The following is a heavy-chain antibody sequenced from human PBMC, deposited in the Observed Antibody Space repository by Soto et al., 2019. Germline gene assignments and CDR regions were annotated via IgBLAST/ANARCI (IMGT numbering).Heavy chain of an antibody. Sequence: LRLSCAASGFTFSSYSMNWVRQAPGKGLEWVSSISSSSSYIYYADSVKGRFTISRDNAKNSLYLQMNSLRAEDTAVYYCARDLAYYYDSSGRIDAFDIWGQGTMVTVSS. CDR2: ISSSSSYI. D-gene: IGHD3-22*01. V-gene: IGHV3-21*01. J-gene: IGHJ3*02. CDR3: ARDLAYYYDSSGRIDAFDI. CDR1: GFTFSSYS.